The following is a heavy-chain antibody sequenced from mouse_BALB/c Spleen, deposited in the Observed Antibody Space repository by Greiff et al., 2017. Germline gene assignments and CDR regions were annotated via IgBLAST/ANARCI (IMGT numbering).Heavy chain of an antibody. Sequence: EVKLVESGGGLVKPGGSLKLSCAASGFTFSDYYMYWVRQTPEKRLEWVATISDGGSYTYYPDSVKGRFTISRDNAKNNLYLQMSSLKSEDTAMYYCARDGLPPYWGQGTLVTVSA. D-gene: IGHD5-5*01. CDR1: GFTFSDYY. J-gene: IGHJ3*01. CDR3: ARDGLPPY. CDR2: ISDGGSYT. V-gene: IGHV5-4*02.